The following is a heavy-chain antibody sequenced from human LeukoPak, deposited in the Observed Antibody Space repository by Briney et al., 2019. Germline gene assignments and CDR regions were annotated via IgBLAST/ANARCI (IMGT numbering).Heavy chain of an antibody. Sequence: KPSETLSLTCTVSGVSISSSNSYWGWIRQPPGKGLEWIGSIYYSGNTYYNASLKSQVSISIDTSKNQFSLRLTSVTAADTAVYYCARYSGLLWFGELLNCWFDPWGQGTLVTVSS. CDR1: GVSISSSNSY. J-gene: IGHJ5*02. CDR3: ARYSGLLWFGELLNCWFDP. D-gene: IGHD3-10*01. V-gene: IGHV4-39*01. CDR2: IYYSGNT.